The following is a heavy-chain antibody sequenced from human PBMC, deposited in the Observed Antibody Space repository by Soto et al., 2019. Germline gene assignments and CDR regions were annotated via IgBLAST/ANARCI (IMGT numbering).Heavy chain of an antibody. J-gene: IGHJ6*03. D-gene: IGHD5-12*01. CDR2: INAGNGNT. Sequence: ASVKVSCKASGYTFTSYAMHWVRQAPGQRLEWMGWINAGNGNTKYSQKFQGRVTITRDTSASTAYMELSSLRSEDTAVYYCARSDYDGYYYYYMDVWGKGTTVTVSS. CDR3: ARSDYDGYYYYYMDV. CDR1: GYTFTSYA. V-gene: IGHV1-3*01.